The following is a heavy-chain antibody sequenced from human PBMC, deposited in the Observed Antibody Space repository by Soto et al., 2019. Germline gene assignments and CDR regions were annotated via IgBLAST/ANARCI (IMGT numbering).Heavy chain of an antibody. Sequence: GGSLRLSCAASGFTFDEYAMHWVRQAPGKGLEWVSGISWNSGSIGYADSVKGRFTIARDTAKNSLYLPMNSLRAEDTDLYYCSNDTVRACPFRAAGTNCFDPWGQGTPVTVSS. CDR3: SNDTVRACPFRAAGTNCFDP. V-gene: IGHV3-9*01. D-gene: IGHD6-13*01. CDR1: GFTFDEYA. J-gene: IGHJ5*02. CDR2: ISWNSGSI.